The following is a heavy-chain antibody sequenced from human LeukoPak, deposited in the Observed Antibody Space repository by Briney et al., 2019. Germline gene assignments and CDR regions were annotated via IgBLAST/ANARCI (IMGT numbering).Heavy chain of an antibody. J-gene: IGHJ4*02. CDR1: GGSISSYY. V-gene: IGHV4-59*12. Sequence: SETLSLTCTVSGGSISSYYWSWIRQPPGKGLEWIGYIYYSGSTNYNPSLKSRVTISVDTSKNQFSLKLSSVTAADTAVYYCARDGAATYYYDSSGYYWGPAGFDYWGQGTLVTVSS. D-gene: IGHD3-22*01. CDR3: ARDGAATYYYDSSGYYWGPAGFDY. CDR2: IYYSGST.